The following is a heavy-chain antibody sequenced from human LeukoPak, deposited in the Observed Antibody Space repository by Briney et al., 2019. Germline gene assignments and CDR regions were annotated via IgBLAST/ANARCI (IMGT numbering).Heavy chain of an antibody. Sequence: GGSLRLSCTTSGLTFSTSGFNWVRQAPGKGLEWVASIGPTGYDRYHADSIKGRFTISRDNPNNFLYLQMDSLRAEDTAVYYCATETNGRHYDYWGQGTLLTVSS. J-gene: IGHJ4*02. CDR3: ATETNGRHYDY. V-gene: IGHV3-21*06. CDR2: IGPTGYDR. CDR1: GLTFSTSG. D-gene: IGHD1-14*01.